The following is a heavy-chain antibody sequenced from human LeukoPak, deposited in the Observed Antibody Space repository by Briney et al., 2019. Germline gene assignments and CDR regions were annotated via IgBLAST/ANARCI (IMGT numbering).Heavy chain of an antibody. CDR2: IIPIFGTA. CDR3: ARAGITMVRGVTYHYYYMDV. V-gene: IGHV1-69*13. J-gene: IGHJ6*03. Sequence: SVKVSCKASGGTFSSYAISWVRQAPGQGLEWMGGIIPIFGTANYAQKFQGRVTITADESTSTAYMELSSLRSEDTAVYYCARAGITMVRGVTYHYYYMDVWGKGTTVTISS. CDR1: GGTFSSYA. D-gene: IGHD3-10*01.